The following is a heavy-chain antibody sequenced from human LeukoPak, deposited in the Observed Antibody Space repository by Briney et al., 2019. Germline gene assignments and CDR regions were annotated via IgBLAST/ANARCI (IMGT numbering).Heavy chain of an antibody. J-gene: IGHJ4*02. CDR3: AKDQDFYGSGSGY. CDR2: ISGSGGST. V-gene: IGHV3-23*01. D-gene: IGHD3-10*01. CDR1: GFTFSSYA. Sequence: GGSTRLSCAASGFTFSSYAMSWLRQAPGKGLEWVSAISGSGGSTYYADSVKGRFTISRDNSKNTLYLQMNSLRAEDTAVYYCAKDQDFYGSGSGYWGQGTLVTVSS.